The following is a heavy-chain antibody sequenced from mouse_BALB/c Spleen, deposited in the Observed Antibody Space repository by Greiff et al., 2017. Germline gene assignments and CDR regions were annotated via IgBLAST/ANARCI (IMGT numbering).Heavy chain of an antibody. CDR1: GFSLTSYG. V-gene: IGHV2-9*02. CDR3: AREDSSGYLAWFAD. J-gene: IGHJ3*01. CDR2: IWAGGST. D-gene: IGHD3-2*01. Sequence: VKLLESGPGLVAPSQSLSITCTVSGFSLTSYGVHWVRQPPGKGLEWLGVIWAGGSTNYNSALMSRLSISKDNSKSQVFFKMNSLQTDDTAMYYCAREDSSGYLAWFADWGEGTVVTVSA.